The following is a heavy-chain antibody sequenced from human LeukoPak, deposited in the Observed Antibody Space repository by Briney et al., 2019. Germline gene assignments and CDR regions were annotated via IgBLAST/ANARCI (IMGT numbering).Heavy chain of an antibody. Sequence: GESLKISCKGSGYSFTSNWITWVRQMPGKGLEWMGRIDPSDSYINYSPSFQGHVTISADKSISTAYLQWSSLKASDTAMYYCARGKDYGSGNQNWFDPWGQGTLVTVSS. CDR1: GYSFTSNW. CDR3: ARGKDYGSGNQNWFDP. D-gene: IGHD3-10*01. V-gene: IGHV5-10-1*01. J-gene: IGHJ5*02. CDR2: IDPSDSYI.